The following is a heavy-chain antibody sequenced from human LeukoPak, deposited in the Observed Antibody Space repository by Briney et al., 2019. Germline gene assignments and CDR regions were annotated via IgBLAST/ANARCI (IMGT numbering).Heavy chain of an antibody. J-gene: IGHJ4*02. CDR2: ISGSGGST. CDR1: GFTFSSYA. CDR3: AKEGRGYSYGYGVYDY. Sequence: GGSLRLSCAASGFTFSSYAMRWVRQAPGKGLEWVSAISGSGGSTYYADSVKGRFTISRDNSKNTLYLQMNSLRAEDTAVYYCAKEGRGYSYGYGVYDYWGQGNLVTVSS. V-gene: IGHV3-23*01. D-gene: IGHD5-18*01.